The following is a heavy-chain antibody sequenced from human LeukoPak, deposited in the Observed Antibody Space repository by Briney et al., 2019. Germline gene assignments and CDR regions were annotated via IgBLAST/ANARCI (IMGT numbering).Heavy chain of an antibody. CDR3: AKDLSGSVTTSYYYYGMDV. CDR2: ISWNSGSI. Sequence: GGSLRLSCAASGFTFDDYAMHWVRQAPGKGLEWVSGISWNSGSIGYADSVKGRFTISRDNAENSLYLQMNSLRAEDTALYYCAKDLSGSVTTSYYYYGMDVWGQGTTVTVSS. V-gene: IGHV3-9*01. D-gene: IGHD4-17*01. J-gene: IGHJ6*02. CDR1: GFTFDDYA.